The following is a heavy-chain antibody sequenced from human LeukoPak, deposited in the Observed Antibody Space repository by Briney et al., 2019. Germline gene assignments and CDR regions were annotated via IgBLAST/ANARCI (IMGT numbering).Heavy chain of an antibody. CDR1: GFTFSDYY. J-gene: IGHJ6*02. CDR3: AREDGYSYGSSYYYYYGMDV. V-gene: IGHV3-11*01. Sequence: GGSLRLSCAASGFTFSDYYMSWIRQAPGKGLEWVSYISSSGSTIYYADSVKGRFTISRDNAKNSLYLQMNSLRAEDTAVYYCAREDGYSYGSSYYYYYGMDVWGQGTTVTVSS. CDR2: ISSSGSTI. D-gene: IGHD5-18*01.